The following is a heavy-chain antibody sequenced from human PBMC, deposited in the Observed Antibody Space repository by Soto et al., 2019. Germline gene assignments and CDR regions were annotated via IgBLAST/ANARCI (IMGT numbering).Heavy chain of an antibody. D-gene: IGHD3-10*01. J-gene: IGHJ3*02. Sequence: AETLSLTCTVSGGSISSSSYYWGWIRQPPGKGLEWIGSIYYSGSTYYNPSLKSRVTISVDTSKNQFSLKLSSVTAADTAVYYCAKGGSGSYSNAFDIWGQGTMVTVSS. CDR2: IYYSGST. V-gene: IGHV4-39*01. CDR3: AKGGSGSYSNAFDI. CDR1: GGSISSSSYY.